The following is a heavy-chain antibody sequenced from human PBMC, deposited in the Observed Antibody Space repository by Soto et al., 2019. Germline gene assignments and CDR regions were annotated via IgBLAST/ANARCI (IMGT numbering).Heavy chain of an antibody. V-gene: IGHV3-48*02. CDR1: GFTFSNYG. D-gene: IGHD6-6*01. CDR2: ISSTRTTI. J-gene: IGHJ4*02. CDR3: ARGGAARPDY. Sequence: EVQLVESGGGLVQPGGSLRLSCAVSGFTFSNYGMNWVRQAPGKGLAWVSYISSTRTTIQYADSVKGRFTISRDNAKNLLYLQMNSLRDEDAAVYYCARGGAARPDYWGKGTLVTVSS.